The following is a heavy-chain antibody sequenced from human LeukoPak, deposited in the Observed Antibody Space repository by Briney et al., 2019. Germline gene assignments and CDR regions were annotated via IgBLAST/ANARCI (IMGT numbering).Heavy chain of an antibody. CDR2: IYYSGST. V-gene: IGHV4-39*01. D-gene: IGHD4-17*01. CDR3: ARLDYGAESYFDY. CDR1: GGSISSSSYY. J-gene: IGHJ4*02. Sequence: PSETLSLTCTVSGGSISSSSYYWGWIRQPPGKGLEWIGSIYYSGSTYYNPSLKSRVTISVDTSKNQFSLKLSSVTAADTAVYYCARLDYGAESYFDYWGQGTLVTVSS.